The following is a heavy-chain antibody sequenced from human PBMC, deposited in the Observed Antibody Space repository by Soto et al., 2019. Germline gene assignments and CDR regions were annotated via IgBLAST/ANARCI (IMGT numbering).Heavy chain of an antibody. V-gene: IGHV3-11*01. Sequence: VGSLRLSCAASGFTFSDYYMSWIRQAPGRGLEWVSYISSSGSTIYYADSVKGRFTISRDNAKNSLYLQMNSLRAEDTAVYYCERCMGELSLALVFYWGQGTLVTVSS. CDR1: GFTFSDYY. CDR3: ERCMGELSLALVFY. CDR2: ISSSGSTI. J-gene: IGHJ4*02. D-gene: IGHD3-16*02.